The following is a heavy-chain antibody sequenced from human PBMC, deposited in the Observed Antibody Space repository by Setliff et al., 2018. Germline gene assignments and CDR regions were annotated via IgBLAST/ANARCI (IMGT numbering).Heavy chain of an antibody. J-gene: IGHJ4*02. D-gene: IGHD6-19*01. CDR2: IKQDESEK. CDR3: ATSDWYAAFDH. Sequence: LRLSCVASGFTFRNYWMIWLRQAPGKGLEWVANIKQDESEKHYVGSVKGRFTISRDNARNSVYLQMNSLRAEDAAVYYCATSDWYAAFDHWGQGTLVTVSS. CDR1: GFTFRNYW. V-gene: IGHV3-7*01.